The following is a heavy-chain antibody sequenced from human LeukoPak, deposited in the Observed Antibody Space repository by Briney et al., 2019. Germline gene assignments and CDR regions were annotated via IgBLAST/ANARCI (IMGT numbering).Heavy chain of an antibody. V-gene: IGHV4-34*01. J-gene: IGHJ6*02. Sequence: PSETLSLTCAVYGGSFSGYYWSWIRQPPGKGLEWIGEINHSGSTNCNPSLKSRVTISVDTSKNQFSLKLSSVTAADTAVYYCARGPGTQVLFVYYYYGMDVWGQGTTVTVSS. CDR3: ARGPGTQVLFVYYYYGMDV. CDR2: INHSGST. D-gene: IGHD1-1*01. CDR1: GGSFSGYY.